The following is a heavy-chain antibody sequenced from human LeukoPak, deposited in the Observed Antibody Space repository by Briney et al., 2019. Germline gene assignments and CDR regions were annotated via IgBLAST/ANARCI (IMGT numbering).Heavy chain of an antibody. CDR3: AKKALYNWNDGGIHGMDV. CDR1: GFTFSNYA. Sequence: WGVLRLSCAASGFTFSNYAMHWVRQAPGKGLEWVAVISYDGSNKYYADSVKGRFTISRDNSKNTLYLQMNSLRAEDTAVYYCAKKALYNWNDGGIHGMDVWGQGTTVTVSS. J-gene: IGHJ6*02. V-gene: IGHV3-30-3*02. CDR2: ISYDGSNK. D-gene: IGHD1-1*01.